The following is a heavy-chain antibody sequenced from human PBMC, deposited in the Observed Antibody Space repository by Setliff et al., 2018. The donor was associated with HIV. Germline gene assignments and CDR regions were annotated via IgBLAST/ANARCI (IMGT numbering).Heavy chain of an antibody. D-gene: IGHD2-15*01. CDR3: ARNPCSGGSCPDAFDI. CDR2: FSYSEST. CDR1: GGSIRRSSYY. V-gene: IGHV4-39*01. J-gene: IGHJ3*02. Sequence: PSETLSLTCTVSGGSIRRSSYYWGWIRQPPGKGLEWIGSFSYSESTYYNPSLKSRVTISVDTSKNQFSLKLSSVTAADTAVYYCARNPCSGGSCPDAFDIWGQGTMVTVSS.